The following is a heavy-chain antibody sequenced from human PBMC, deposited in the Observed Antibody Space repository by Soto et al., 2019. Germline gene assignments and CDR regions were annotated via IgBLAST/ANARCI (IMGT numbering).Heavy chain of an antibody. D-gene: IGHD6-13*01. CDR3: ARDESMGAAAAGLYYYYYGMDV. J-gene: IGHJ6*02. CDR2: MNPNSGNT. V-gene: IGHV1-8*01. Sequence: ASVKVSCKASGYTFTSYDINWVRQATGQGLEWMGWMNPNSGNTGYAQKFQGRVTMTRNTSISTAYMELSSLRSEDTAVYYCARDESMGAAAAGLYYYYYGMDVWGQGTTVTVSS. CDR1: GYTFTSYD.